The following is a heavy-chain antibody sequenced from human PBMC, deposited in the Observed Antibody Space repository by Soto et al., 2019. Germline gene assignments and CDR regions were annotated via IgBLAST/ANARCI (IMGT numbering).Heavy chain of an antibody. D-gene: IGHD6-13*01. CDR2: ISAYNGNT. V-gene: IGHV1-18*04. Sequence: EASVKVSCKASGYTFTSYGISWVRQAPGQGLEWMGWISAYNGNTNYAQKLQGRVTMTTDTSTSTAYMELRSLRSDDTAAYYCARDSGVYSSSWYDYWGQGTLVTVSS. J-gene: IGHJ4*02. CDR1: GYTFTSYG. CDR3: ARDSGVYSSSWYDY.